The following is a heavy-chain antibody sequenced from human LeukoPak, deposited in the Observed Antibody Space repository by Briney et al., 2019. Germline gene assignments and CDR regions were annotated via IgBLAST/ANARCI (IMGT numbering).Heavy chain of an antibody. CDR2: IYNIGTT. CDR3: ARRRYYYDSSGPRNYYYYGMDV. CDR1: GGSISSYY. J-gene: IGHJ6*02. Sequence: PSETLSLTCTVSGGSISSYYWSWIRQPPGKGLEWIGYIYNIGTTNYNPSLKSRVTISVDTSKNQFSLKLSSVTAADTAVYYCARRRYYYDSSGPRNYYYYGMDVWGQGTTVTVSS. V-gene: IGHV4-59*08. D-gene: IGHD3-22*01.